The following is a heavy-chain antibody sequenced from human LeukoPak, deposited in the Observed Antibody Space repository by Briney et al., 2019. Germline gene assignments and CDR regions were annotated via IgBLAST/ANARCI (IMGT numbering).Heavy chain of an antibody. CDR1: GFTVSSSY. CDR3: GRPLYGDEIDY. J-gene: IGHJ4*02. D-gene: IGHD4-17*01. V-gene: IGHV3-66*02. CDR2: IYGGGST. Sequence: SGGSLRLSCAASGFTVSSSYMIWVRQAPGKGLEWVSIIYGGGSTYYADSVKGRFIISRDNSKNTLYLQMNSLRAEDTAVYYCGRPLYGDEIDYWGQGTLVTVYS.